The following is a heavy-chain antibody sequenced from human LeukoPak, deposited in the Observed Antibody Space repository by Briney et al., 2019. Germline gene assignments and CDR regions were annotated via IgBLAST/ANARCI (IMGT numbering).Heavy chain of an antibody. J-gene: IGHJ4*02. CDR2: IQYNGTTK. V-gene: IGHV3-30*03. CDR1: GYSISSGY. D-gene: IGHD5-12*01. Sequence: LSLTCTVSGYSISSGYYWAWIRQPPGKGLEWVAFIQYNGTTKDYADSVKGRFTISRDNSKKSLYLHMNSLRAEDTAVYYCARSMRLPLFDYWGQGTLVTVSS. CDR3: ARSMRLPLFDY.